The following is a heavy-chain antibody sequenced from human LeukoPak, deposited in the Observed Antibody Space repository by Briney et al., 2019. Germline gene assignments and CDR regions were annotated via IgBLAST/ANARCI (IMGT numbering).Heavy chain of an antibody. D-gene: IGHD2-2*01. CDR1: GFTFSSYG. CDR3: ARDIVVVPAAMLAYYYYGMDV. V-gene: IGHV3-33*01. J-gene: IGHJ6*02. CDR2: IWYDGSNK. Sequence: GGSLRLSCAASGFTFSSYGMHWVRQAPGKGLEWVAVIWYDGSNKYYADSVKGRFTISRDNSKNTLYLQMNSLRAEDTAVYYCARDIVVVPAAMLAYYYYGMDVWGQGTTVTVSS.